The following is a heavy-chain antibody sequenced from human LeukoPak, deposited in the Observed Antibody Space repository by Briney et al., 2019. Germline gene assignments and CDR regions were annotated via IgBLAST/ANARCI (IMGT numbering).Heavy chain of an antibody. CDR1: GFTFSRYN. CDR3: ARVLETDCSGGSCYSGLDY. Sequence: PGGSLRLSCAASGFTFSRYNMNWVRQAPGKGLEWVSSISRIGNYKYYADSVKGRFTISRDNDQNSLFLQMNSLRVEDTAVYYCARVLETDCSGGSCYSGLDYWGQGTLVTVSS. CDR2: ISRIGNYK. D-gene: IGHD2-15*01. V-gene: IGHV3-21*01. J-gene: IGHJ4*02.